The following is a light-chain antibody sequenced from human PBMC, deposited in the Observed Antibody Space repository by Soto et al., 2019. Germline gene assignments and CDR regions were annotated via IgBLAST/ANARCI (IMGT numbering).Light chain of an antibody. J-gene: IGKJ5*01. CDR1: QWLVHSDGNTY. CDR2: KVS. V-gene: IGKV2-30*02. Sequence: VVLTHSPRARAATPGRAGPLFCSGSQWLVHSDGNTYLNWVQQRPGQSPPRLIYKVSNRDSGVPDRFSGSGSGSDFTLKISRVEAEDVGVYYCTLRTHWLSMTVGQGTQLEIK. CDR3: TLRTHWLSMT.